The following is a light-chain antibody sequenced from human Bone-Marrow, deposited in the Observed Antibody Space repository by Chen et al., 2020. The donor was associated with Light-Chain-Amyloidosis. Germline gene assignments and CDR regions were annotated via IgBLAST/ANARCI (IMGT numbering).Light chain of an antibody. CDR1: TSNIGSNY. CDR2: DNN. V-gene: IGLV1-51*01. CDR3: GTWDSSLSAVV. J-gene: IGLJ3*02. Sequence: QSVLTQPPSVSAGPGQTVPVSSSGRTSNIGSNYVSWYQQLPGAAPELLIYDNNKRPPVILDLFGGAKSGTSATLGISGLQTGDEADYYCGTWDSSLSAVVFGGGTKLTVL.